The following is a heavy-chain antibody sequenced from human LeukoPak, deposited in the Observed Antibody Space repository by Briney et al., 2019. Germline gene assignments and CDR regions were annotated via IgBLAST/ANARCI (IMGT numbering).Heavy chain of an antibody. J-gene: IGHJ3*02. Sequence: PGGSLRLSCAASGFTFSDYRMTWIRQAPGKGLEWVSYISDSGSTIYYADSVKGRFAISRDNAQNSLYLQMNSLRAEDTAVYYCARHGAVAGIRNGFDIWGQGTMVTVSS. V-gene: IGHV3-11*01. CDR2: ISDSGSTI. CDR3: ARHGAVAGIRNGFDI. D-gene: IGHD6-19*01. CDR1: GFTFSDYR.